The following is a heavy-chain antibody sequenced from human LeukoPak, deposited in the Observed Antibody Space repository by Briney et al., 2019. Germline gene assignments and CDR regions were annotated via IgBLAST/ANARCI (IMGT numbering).Heavy chain of an antibody. J-gene: IGHJ6*03. CDR1: GYSFTSYW. CDR2: IYPGDSDT. CDR3: ARHRGEYSSSDVYYYYYYYMDV. V-gene: IGHV5-51*01. Sequence: KPGESLKISCKGSGYSFTSYWIGWVRQMPGKGLEWMGIIYPGDSDTRYSPSFQGQVTISADKSISTAYLQWSSPKASDTAMYYCARHRGEYSSSDVYYYYYYYMDVWGKGTTVTVSS. D-gene: IGHD6-6*01.